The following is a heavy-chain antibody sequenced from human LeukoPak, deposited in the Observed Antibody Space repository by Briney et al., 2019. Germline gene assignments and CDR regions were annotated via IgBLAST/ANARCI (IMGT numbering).Heavy chain of an antibody. CDR3: ARDDRLLGATPLNLDY. Sequence: QPGGSLRLSCAASGFTFSSYWMHWVRQAPGKGLVWVSRINGDGSSTSYADSVKGRFTISRDNSKNTLYLQMNSLRAEDTAVYYCARDDRLLGATPLNLDYWGQGTLVAVSS. CDR2: INGDGSST. V-gene: IGHV3-74*01. J-gene: IGHJ4*02. CDR1: GFTFSSYW. D-gene: IGHD1-26*01.